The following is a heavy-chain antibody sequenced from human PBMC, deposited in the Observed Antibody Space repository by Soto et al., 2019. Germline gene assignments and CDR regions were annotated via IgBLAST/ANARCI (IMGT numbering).Heavy chain of an antibody. CDR2: ISAYNGNT. V-gene: IGHV1-18*01. D-gene: IGHD3-3*01. CDR1: GYTFTSYG. CDR3: ARDLLITIFGDARMYYFDY. Sequence: GASVKVSCKASGYTFTSYGISWVRQAPGQGLEWMGWISAYNGNTNYAQKLQGRVTMTTDTSTSTAYMELRSLRSDDTAVYYCARDLLITIFGDARMYYFDYWGHGTLVTVSS. J-gene: IGHJ4*01.